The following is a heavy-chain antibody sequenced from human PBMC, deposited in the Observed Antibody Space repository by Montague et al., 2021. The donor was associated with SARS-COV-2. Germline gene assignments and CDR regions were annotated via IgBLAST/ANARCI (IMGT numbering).Heavy chain of an antibody. D-gene: IGHD1-20*01. CDR1: GGSISSSSYY. CDR2: IYYSGST. V-gene: IGHV4-39*01. J-gene: IGHJ6*02. Sequence: SETLSLTCTVSGGSISSSSYYWGWLRQPPGKGLEWIGSIYYSGSTYYNPSLKSRVTISVDTSKNQFSLKLSSVTAADTAVYYCARRVTGKTVHYYYYGMDVWGQGTTVTVSS. CDR3: ARRVTGKTVHYYYYGMDV.